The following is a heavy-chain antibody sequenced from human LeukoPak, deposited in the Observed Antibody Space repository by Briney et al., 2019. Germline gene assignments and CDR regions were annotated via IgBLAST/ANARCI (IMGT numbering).Heavy chain of an antibody. D-gene: IGHD5-24*01. CDR1: GFTFSSYN. CDR3: ASPGQRWLQAAFDY. CDR2: ISSSSSYI. V-gene: IGHV3-21*01. Sequence: GGSLRLSCAASGFTFSSYNMNWVRQAPGKGLEWVSSISSSSSYIYYADSVKGRFTISRDNAKNSLYLQMNSLRAEDTAVYYCASPGQRWLQAAFDYWGQGTLVTVSS. J-gene: IGHJ4*02.